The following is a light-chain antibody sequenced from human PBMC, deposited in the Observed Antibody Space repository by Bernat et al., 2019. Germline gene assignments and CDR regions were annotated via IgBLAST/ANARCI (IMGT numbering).Light chain of an antibody. Sequence: QSVLTQPPSVSGGPGQRATISCTGSSSNIGAGYDVHWYQQLPGRAPKLRMFGNNNRPSGVPARFSGSTSGSSASLAITGLQAEDEAHYYCQSYDSSLSGSVCGGGTKLAVV. V-gene: IGLV1-40*01. CDR2: GNN. J-gene: IGLJ2*01. CDR3: QSYDSSLSGSV. CDR1: SSNIGAGYD.